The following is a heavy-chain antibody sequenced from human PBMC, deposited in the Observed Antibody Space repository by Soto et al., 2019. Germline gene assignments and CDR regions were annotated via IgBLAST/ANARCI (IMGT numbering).Heavy chain of an antibody. J-gene: IGHJ6*02. CDR3: ARGAPNIVGIPTAYDYGMDV. Sequence: QLVESGGGLVQHGGSLRLSCEASGFTLRSFWMNWVRQAPGKGLEWVANIKQDGSEKYYLDSVKGRFTISRDNAKNSLYLQMNSLRVEDTAVYFCARGAPNIVGIPTAYDYGMDVWGQGTTVIVSS. CDR1: GFTLRSFW. V-gene: IGHV3-7*03. D-gene: IGHD2-2*01. CDR2: IKQDGSEK.